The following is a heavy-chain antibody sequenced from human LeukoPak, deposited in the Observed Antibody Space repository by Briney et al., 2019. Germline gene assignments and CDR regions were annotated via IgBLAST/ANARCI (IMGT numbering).Heavy chain of an antibody. CDR2: ISAYNGNT. D-gene: IGHD3-16*01. CDR1: GYTFTSYG. Sequence: ASVKVSCKASGYTFTSYGISWVRQAPGQGLEWMGWISAYNGNTNYAQKLQGRVTMTTDTSTSTAYMELRSLRSDDSAVYYCASIALGGGDNAGVDYWGQGTLVTVSS. CDR3: ASIALGGGDNAGVDY. V-gene: IGHV1-18*01. J-gene: IGHJ4*02.